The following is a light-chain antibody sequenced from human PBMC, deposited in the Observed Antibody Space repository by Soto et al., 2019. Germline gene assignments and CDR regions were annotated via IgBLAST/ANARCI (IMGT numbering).Light chain of an antibody. Sequence: DIVLTQSPGTLSLSPGERATLSCRASQSLGTDYLAWYQQKPGQAPRLLIYDASRRATGIPVRFSGSGSGAEFTLTISTLEPEDFAVYYCQQYAYSPPPSFGQGTKLEIK. CDR2: DAS. CDR3: QQYAYSPPPS. J-gene: IGKJ2*03. V-gene: IGKV3-20*01. CDR1: QSLGTDY.